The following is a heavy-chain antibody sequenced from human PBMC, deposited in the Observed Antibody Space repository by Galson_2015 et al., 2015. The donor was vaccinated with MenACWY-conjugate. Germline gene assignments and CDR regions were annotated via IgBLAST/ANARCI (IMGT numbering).Heavy chain of an antibody. V-gene: IGHV1-46*01. CDR1: GYSFSSDY. Sequence: SVKVSCKASGYSFSSDYMQWVRQAPGLGLEWMGSINPSGGSTVYAQKFQGRVTVTSDTSSSIVYMELRSLTSEDTAVYYCAREAAMSVFDYWGQGTLVTVSS. CDR3: AREAAMSVFDY. CDR2: INPSGGST. J-gene: IGHJ4*02. D-gene: IGHD2-2*01.